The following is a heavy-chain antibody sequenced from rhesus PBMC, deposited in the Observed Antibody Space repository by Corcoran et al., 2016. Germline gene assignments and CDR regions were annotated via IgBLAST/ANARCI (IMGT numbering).Heavy chain of an antibody. CDR2: ISYSGST. J-gene: IGHJ4*01. CDR1: GYSISSGYG. Sequence: QLQLQESGPGLVKPSETLSLTCAVSGYSISSGYGWSGIRQPPGKGLEWIGYISYSGSTSYNPSLKSRVTISKDASRNQFSLKLSSETAADTAVYYCASRYYYSGSHDYWGQGVLVTVSS. V-gene: IGHV4-122*02. D-gene: IGHD3-16*01. CDR3: ASRYYYSGSHDY.